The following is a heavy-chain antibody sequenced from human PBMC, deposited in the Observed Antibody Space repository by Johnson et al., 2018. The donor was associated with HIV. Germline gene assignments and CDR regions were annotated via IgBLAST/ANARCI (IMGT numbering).Heavy chain of an antibody. D-gene: IGHD1-14*01. CDR3: ARDQGGNHNAFDI. Sequence: VQLVESGGNLVKPGGSLRLSCAASEFTYSDFYINWIRQPPGKGLEWVSVIYSGGSTYYADSVKGRFTISRDNSKNTLYLQMNSLRAEDTAVYYCARDQGGNHNAFDIWGQGTMVTVSS. CDR2: IYSGGST. J-gene: IGHJ3*02. CDR1: EFTYSDFY. V-gene: IGHV3-66*01.